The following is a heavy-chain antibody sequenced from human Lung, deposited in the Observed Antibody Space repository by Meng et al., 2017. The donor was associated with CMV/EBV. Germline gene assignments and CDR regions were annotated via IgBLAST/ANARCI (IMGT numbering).Heavy chain of an antibody. D-gene: IGHD3-16*01. J-gene: IGHJ4*02. CDR2: IRHDGTNK. V-gene: IGHV3-30*02. CDR1: GFRFDDYG. CDR3: AKDLLLFGGPNAYFDQ. Sequence: GESLKISCAASGFRFDDYGMHWVRQTPGKGLEWVAFIRHDGTNKFYGDSVKGRFTISRDNSKNTVYLQMNSLRPEETAVYYCAKDLLLFGGPNAYFDQWGRGTLVTVSS.